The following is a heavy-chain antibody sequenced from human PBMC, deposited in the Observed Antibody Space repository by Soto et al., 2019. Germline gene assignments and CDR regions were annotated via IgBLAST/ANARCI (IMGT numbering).Heavy chain of an antibody. CDR2: INPAGGAT. V-gene: IGHV1-46*01. CDR3: ARAAAAGTSGFYYGMDV. Sequence: ASVKVSCKASGFTFTSYYMHWVRQAPGQGLEWMGIINPAGGATTYAQSFQGRVTMTRDTSTSTAYMQLSSLRAEDTAVYYCARAAAAGTSGFYYGMDVWGQGTTVTVSS. J-gene: IGHJ6*02. CDR1: GFTFTSYY. D-gene: IGHD6-13*01.